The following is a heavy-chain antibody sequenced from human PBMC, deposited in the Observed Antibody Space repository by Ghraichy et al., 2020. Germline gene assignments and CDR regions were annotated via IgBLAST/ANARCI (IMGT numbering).Heavy chain of an antibody. CDR2: TYYRSKWYN. Sequence: SCAISGDSVSSNSVAWNWIRQSPSGGLEWLGRTYYRSKWYNDYAVSVKSRISINPDTSTNQFSLQLDSVTPEDTAVYYCARDLAARGRTYYMDVWGKGTTVTVSS. V-gene: IGHV6-1*01. J-gene: IGHJ6*03. CDR1: GDSVSSNSVA. D-gene: IGHD6-6*01. CDR3: ARDLAARGRTYYMDV.